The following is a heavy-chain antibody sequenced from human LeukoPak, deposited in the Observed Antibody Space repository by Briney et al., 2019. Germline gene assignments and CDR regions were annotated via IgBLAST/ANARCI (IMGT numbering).Heavy chain of an antibody. CDR3: ARDRATSVVTATNWFDP. CDR2: IYYSGST. J-gene: IGHJ5*02. CDR1: GGSISSSSYY. Sequence: SETLSLTCTVSGGSISSSSYYWGWIRQPPGKGLEWIGSIYYSGSTYYNPSLKSRVTISVDTSKNQFSLKLSSVTAADTAVYYCARDRATSVVTATNWFDPWGQGTLVTVSS. V-gene: IGHV4-39*07. D-gene: IGHD2-21*02.